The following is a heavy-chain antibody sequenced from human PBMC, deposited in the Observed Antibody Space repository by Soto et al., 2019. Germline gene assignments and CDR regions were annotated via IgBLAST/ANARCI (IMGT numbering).Heavy chain of an antibody. Sequence: PSETLSLTCAVYGGSFSGYYWSWIRQSPGKGLEWIGEVNPTGSTKYNPSLKSRATISVDTSKNQFSLNLNSVTAADTALYYCARSREQWLVDAFDIWGQGTMVTVSS. CDR1: GGSFSGYY. J-gene: IGHJ3*02. V-gene: IGHV4-34*01. D-gene: IGHD6-19*01. CDR2: VNPTGST. CDR3: ARSREQWLVDAFDI.